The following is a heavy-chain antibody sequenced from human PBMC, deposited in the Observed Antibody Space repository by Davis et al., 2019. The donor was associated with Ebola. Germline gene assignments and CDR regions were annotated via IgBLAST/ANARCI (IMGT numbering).Heavy chain of an antibody. D-gene: IGHD3-16*01. CDR2: LSGNGGST. CDR1: GFTFTNYA. V-gene: IGHV3-23*01. CDR3: ARGVSTFGRLLVPETYFDF. J-gene: IGHJ4*02. Sequence: GESLKISCAASGFTFTNYAMSWVRQAPGKGLEWVSSLSGNGGSTYYEDSVRGRFIISRDNSENTLYLQMNSLGVEDTAIYYCARGVSTFGRLLVPETYFDFWGQGTQVTVSS.